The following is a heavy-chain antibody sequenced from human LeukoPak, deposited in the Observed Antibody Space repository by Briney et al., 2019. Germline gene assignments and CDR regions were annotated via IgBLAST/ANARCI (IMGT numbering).Heavy chain of an antibody. Sequence: SETLSLTCTVSGGSISSYYWSWIRQPPGKGLEWIGYIYYSGSTNYNPSLKSRVTISVDTSKNQFSLKLSSVTAADTAVYYCARGGVKYSSGWYDGWGQGTLVTVSS. CDR1: GGSISSYY. D-gene: IGHD6-19*01. J-gene: IGHJ4*02. CDR3: ARGGVKYSSGWYDG. V-gene: IGHV4-59*01. CDR2: IYYSGST.